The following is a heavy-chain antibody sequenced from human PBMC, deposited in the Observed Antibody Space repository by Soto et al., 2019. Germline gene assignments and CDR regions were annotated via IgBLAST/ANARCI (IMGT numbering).Heavy chain of an antibody. CDR1: GYTFTSYA. CDR3: ARDGYDSSGYYTPRYNWFDP. V-gene: IGHV1-3*01. D-gene: IGHD3-22*01. CDR2: INAGNGNT. J-gene: IGHJ5*02. Sequence: SVKVSCKAAGYTFTSYAMHWVRQAPGQRLEWMGWINAGNGNTKYSQKFQGRVTITRDTSASTAYMELSSLRSEDTAVYYCARDGYDSSGYYTPRYNWFDPWGQGHLVTVSS.